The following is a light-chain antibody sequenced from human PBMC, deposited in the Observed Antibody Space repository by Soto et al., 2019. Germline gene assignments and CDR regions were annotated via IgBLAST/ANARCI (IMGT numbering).Light chain of an antibody. Sequence: DIQMTQSPSSLSASVGDRVTITCRASQSISTFLNWFQHKPGKAPKLLIYAASNLQSGVPSRFSGSGSGPDFTLTISSLQPEDSATYYCQQSDSTPATFGQGTKLEI. CDR1: QSISTF. J-gene: IGKJ2*01. V-gene: IGKV1-39*01. CDR2: AAS. CDR3: QQSDSTPAT.